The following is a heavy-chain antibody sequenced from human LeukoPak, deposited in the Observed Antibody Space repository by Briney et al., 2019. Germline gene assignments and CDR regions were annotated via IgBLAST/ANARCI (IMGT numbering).Heavy chain of an antibody. D-gene: IGHD1-26*01. J-gene: IGHJ4*02. Sequence: PSETLSLTCTVSGYSISSGYYWGWIRQPPGKGLEWIGSIYHSGSTYYNPSLKSRVTISVDTSKNQFSLKLSSVTAADTAVYYCARVVGATTGYFDYWGQGTLVAVSS. CDR1: GYSISSGYY. V-gene: IGHV4-38-2*02. CDR2: IYHSGST. CDR3: ARVVGATTGYFDY.